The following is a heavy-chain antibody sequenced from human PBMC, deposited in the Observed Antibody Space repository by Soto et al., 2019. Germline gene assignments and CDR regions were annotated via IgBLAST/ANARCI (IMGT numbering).Heavy chain of an antibody. CDR1: GFTFSSYR. CDR3: ARGVVSRSWKYGMDG. V-gene: IGHV3-48*02. D-gene: IGHD6-13*01. J-gene: IGHJ6*02. Sequence: EVQLVESGGGLVQPGGSLRLSCAGSGFTFSSYRMNWVRQAPGKGLEWVSCIRSSGSTMYYADSVKGRFTISRDNAKNSLYLSMNSLRDEDTAVYFCARGVVSRSWKYGMDGWGQGTTVTVSS. CDR2: IRSSGSTM.